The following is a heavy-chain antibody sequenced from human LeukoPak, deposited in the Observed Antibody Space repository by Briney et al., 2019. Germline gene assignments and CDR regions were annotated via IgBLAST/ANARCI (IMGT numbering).Heavy chain of an antibody. J-gene: IGHJ4*02. Sequence: ASVKVSFKASGDTFNSYAVAWVRQAPGQGLEWMGLIIPAFGTTHYAQKFQGRVTITSDRSTTTAYMELGSLTSEDTAVYYCAREYYGSGSYYDGYYLDYWGQGTLVTVSS. V-gene: IGHV1-69*06. CDR1: GDTFNSYA. CDR2: IIPAFGTT. CDR3: AREYYGSGSYYDGYYLDY. D-gene: IGHD3-10*01.